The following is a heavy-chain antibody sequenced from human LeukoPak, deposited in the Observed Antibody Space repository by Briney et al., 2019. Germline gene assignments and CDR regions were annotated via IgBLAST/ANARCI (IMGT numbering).Heavy chain of an antibody. CDR3: TGGPWGSAGAGALDI. CDR2: IKKDGSEK. Sequence: GGSLRLSCEASGFTFGNYCMSWVRQAPGKELQWVANIKKDGSEKYYVDSVKGRFTISRDNAKNSLYLQMNSLRAEDTAIYYCTGGPWGSAGAGALDIWGQGTMVTVSS. J-gene: IGHJ3*02. D-gene: IGHD3-16*01. CDR1: GFTFGNYC. V-gene: IGHV3-7*05.